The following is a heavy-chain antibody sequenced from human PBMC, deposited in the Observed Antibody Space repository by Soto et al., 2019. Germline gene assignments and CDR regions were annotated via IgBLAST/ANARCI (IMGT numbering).Heavy chain of an antibody. V-gene: IGHV1-69*13. CDR2: IIPIFGTA. CDR1: GGTFSSYA. J-gene: IGHJ6*03. Sequence: SVKVSCKASGGTFSSYAISWVRQAPGQGLEWMGGIIPIFGTANYAQKFQGRVTITADESTSTAYMELSSLRSEDTAVYYCAGPIAARPVGYYMDVSGKGTTVTVSS. D-gene: IGHD6-6*01. CDR3: AGPIAARPVGYYMDV.